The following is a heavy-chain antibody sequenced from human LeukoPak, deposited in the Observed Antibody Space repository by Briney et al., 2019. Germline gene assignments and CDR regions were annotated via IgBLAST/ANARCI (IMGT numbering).Heavy chain of an antibody. Sequence: GGSLRLSCAASGFTFSSYAMHWVRQAPGKGLEWVAVISYDGSNKYYADSVKGRFTISRDNSKNTLYLQMNSLRAEDTAVYYCARDVVVVPAAIASYDAFDIWGQGTMVTVSS. CDR1: GFTFSSYA. CDR2: ISYDGSNK. D-gene: IGHD2-2*02. V-gene: IGHV3-30*01. CDR3: ARDVVVVPAAIASYDAFDI. J-gene: IGHJ3*02.